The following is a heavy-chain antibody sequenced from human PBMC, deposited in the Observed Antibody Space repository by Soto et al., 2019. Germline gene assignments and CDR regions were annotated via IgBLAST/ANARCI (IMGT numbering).Heavy chain of an antibody. V-gene: IGHV4-39*01. Sequence: SETLSLTCTVSGASISTSIYYWGWIRQPPGKGLEWIGTIYYSGSTYYNPSLKSRVTISVDTSKNQFSLELRSVTAADTAIYYCASFFVYSTGWYSSVYWCPGLLVTVSS. J-gene: IGHJ4*02. CDR1: GASISTSIYY. CDR3: ASFFVYSTGWYSSVY. CDR2: IYYSGST. D-gene: IGHD6-19*01.